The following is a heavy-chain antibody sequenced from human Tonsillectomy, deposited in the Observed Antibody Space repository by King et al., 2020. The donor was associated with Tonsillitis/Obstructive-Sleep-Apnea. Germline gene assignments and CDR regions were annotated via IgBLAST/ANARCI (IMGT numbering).Heavy chain of an antibody. CDR1: GFTFSSYA. Sequence: VQLVESGGGLVQPGGSLRLSCAASGFTFSSYAMHWVRQAPGKGLEYVSAISSNGGSTYYANSVKGRFTISRDNSKNTLYLQMGSLRAEDMAVYYCARGLGSYPDHWGQGTLVTVSS. CDR2: ISSNGGST. J-gene: IGHJ4*02. V-gene: IGHV3-64*01. D-gene: IGHD1-26*01. CDR3: ARGLGSYPDH.